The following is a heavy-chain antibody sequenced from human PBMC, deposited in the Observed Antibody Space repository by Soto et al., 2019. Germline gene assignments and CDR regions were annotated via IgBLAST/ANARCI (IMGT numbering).Heavy chain of an antibody. CDR1: GGTFSSYA. J-gene: IGHJ6*02. CDR2: TIPIFGTA. D-gene: IGHD3-10*01. CDR3: ARTRYYYGSGTHRPQYYYGMDV. V-gene: IGHV1-69*01. Sequence: QVQLVQSGAEVKKPGSSVKVSCQASGGTFSSYAISWVRPATGQGLEWMGGTIPIFGTANYAQKFQGRVMITAEESTSTAYLELSSLRSADTAVYYCARTRYYYGSGTHRPQYYYGMDVWGQGTTVTVSS.